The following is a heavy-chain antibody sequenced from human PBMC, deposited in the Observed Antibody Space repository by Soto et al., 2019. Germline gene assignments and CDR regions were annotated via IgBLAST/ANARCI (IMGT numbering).Heavy chain of an antibody. CDR3: ARGGDVDIVATIEYYFDY. J-gene: IGHJ4*02. CDR2: IWYDGSNK. V-gene: IGHV3-33*01. CDR1: GFTFSSYG. D-gene: IGHD5-12*01. Sequence: GGSLRLSCAASGFTFSSYGMHWVRQAPGKGLEWVAVIWYDGSNKYYADSVKGRFTISRDNSKNTLYLQMNSLRAEDTAVYYCARGGDVDIVATIEYYFDYWGQGTLVTVSS.